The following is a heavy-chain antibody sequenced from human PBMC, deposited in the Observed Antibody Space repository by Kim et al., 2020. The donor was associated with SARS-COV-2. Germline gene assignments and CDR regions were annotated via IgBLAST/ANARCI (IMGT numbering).Heavy chain of an antibody. Sequence: GGSLRLSCAASGFTFSSYGMHWVRQAPGKGLEWVAVISYDGSNKYYADSVKGRFTISRDNSKNTLYLQMNSLRAEDTAVYYCARDEWGILWFGELLFPNGMDVWGQGTTVTVSS. CDR3: ARDEWGILWFGELLFPNGMDV. J-gene: IGHJ6*02. D-gene: IGHD3-10*01. CDR2: ISYDGSNK. CDR1: GFTFSSYG. V-gene: IGHV3-33*05.